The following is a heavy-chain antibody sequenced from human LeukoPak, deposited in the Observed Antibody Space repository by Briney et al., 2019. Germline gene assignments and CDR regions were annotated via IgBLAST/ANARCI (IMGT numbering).Heavy chain of an antibody. V-gene: IGHV1-18*01. CDR1: GYTFTRYG. Sequence: ASVKVSCKASGYTFTRYGISWVRQAPGQGLERMGWISAYNGNTNYAQKLQGRVTMTTDTSTSTAYMELRSLRSDDTAVYYCARDVSYYHYYYGMDVWGQGTTVTVSS. CDR2: ISAYNGNT. D-gene: IGHD3-10*01. CDR3: ARDVSYYHYYYGMDV. J-gene: IGHJ6*01.